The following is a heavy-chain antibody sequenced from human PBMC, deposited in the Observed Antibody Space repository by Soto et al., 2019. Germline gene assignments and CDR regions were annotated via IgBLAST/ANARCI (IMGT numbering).Heavy chain of an antibody. CDR2: IYYSGST. CDR1: GGSISSGGYY. D-gene: IGHD2-15*01. V-gene: IGHV4-31*03. CDR3: ARLVMVVVAATGGNYYYYGMDV. J-gene: IGHJ6*02. Sequence: SETLSLTCTVSGGSISSGGYYWSWIRQHPGKGLEWIGYIYYSGSTYYNPSLKSRVTISVDTSKNQFSLKLSSVTAADTAVYYCARLVMVVVAATGGNYYYYGMDVWGQGTTVTVSS.